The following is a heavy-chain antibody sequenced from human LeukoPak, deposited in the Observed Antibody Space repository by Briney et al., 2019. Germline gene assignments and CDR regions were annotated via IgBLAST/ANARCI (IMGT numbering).Heavy chain of an antibody. CDR3: ARHTQYYYYGMDV. CDR2: IYYSGGS. CDR1: GGSISTSSYS. J-gene: IGHJ6*02. V-gene: IGHV4-39*01. Sequence: SETLSLTCTVSGGSISTSSYSWAWVRQPPGKGLEWIGSIYYSGGSYYNPPLQSRVTISLDTSKNQFSLKLSSVTAADTAVYYCARHTQYYYYGMDVWGQGTTVTVSS.